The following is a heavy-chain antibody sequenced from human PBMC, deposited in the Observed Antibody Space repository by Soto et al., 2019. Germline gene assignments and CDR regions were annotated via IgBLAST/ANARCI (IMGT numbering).Heavy chain of an antibody. J-gene: IGHJ6*02. D-gene: IGHD1-7*01. CDR2: IYYSGST. Sequence: SETLSLTCTVSGCSITSYYWNWIRQPPGKGLKWIGYIYYSGSTNYNSSLKSRVTISVDTSKNQFSLKLSSLTAADTAVYYCSREGLTGTIGLYYYYGLDVWGQGTTVTVSS. CDR3: SREGLTGTIGLYYYYGLDV. CDR1: GCSITSYY. V-gene: IGHV4-59*01.